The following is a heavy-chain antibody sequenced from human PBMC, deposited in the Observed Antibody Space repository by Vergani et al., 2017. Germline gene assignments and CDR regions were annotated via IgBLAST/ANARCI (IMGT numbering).Heavy chain of an antibody. CDR2: ISAYNGNT. Sequence: QVQLVQSGAEVKKPGASVKVSCKASGYTFTSYGISWVRQAPGQGLEWMGWISAYNGNTNYAQKLQGRVTMTTDTSTSTAYMELRSLRSDDMAVYYCARDWELRIPYYYYGMDVWGQGTTVTVSS. V-gene: IGHV1-18*03. D-gene: IGHD1-26*01. CDR3: ARDWELRIPYYYYGMDV. CDR1: GYTFTSYG. J-gene: IGHJ6*02.